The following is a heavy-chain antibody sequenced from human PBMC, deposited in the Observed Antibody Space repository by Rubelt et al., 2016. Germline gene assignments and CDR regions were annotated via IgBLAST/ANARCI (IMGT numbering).Heavy chain of an antibody. CDR3: ARGGGSRGGPFDY. V-gene: IGHV3-48*01. CDR2: ISRSSGTI. J-gene: IGHJ4*02. Sequence: ASGFTFSSYSMNWVRQASGKGLEWLSYISRSSGTIYYADSVKGRFSIASDNAKNSLYLQMNSLRVEDTAVYYCARGGGSRGGPFDYWGQGILVTVSS. CDR1: GFTFSSYS. D-gene: IGHD3-10*01.